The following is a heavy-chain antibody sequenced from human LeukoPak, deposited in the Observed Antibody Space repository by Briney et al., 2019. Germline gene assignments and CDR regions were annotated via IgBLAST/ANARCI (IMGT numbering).Heavy chain of an antibody. V-gene: IGHV4-59*08. CDR1: GGSISSYC. CDR3: AGRTGTLDY. Sequence: SETLSLTCTVSGGSISSYCWSWIRQPPGKGLEWIGYIYYSGSTNYNPSLKSRVTISVDTSKNQFSLKLSSVTAADTAVYYCAGRTGTLDYWGQGTLVTVSS. CDR2: IYYSGST. J-gene: IGHJ4*02. D-gene: IGHD1-7*01.